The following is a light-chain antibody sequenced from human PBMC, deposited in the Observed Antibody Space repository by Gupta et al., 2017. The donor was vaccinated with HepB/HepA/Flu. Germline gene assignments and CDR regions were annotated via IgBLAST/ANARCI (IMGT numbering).Light chain of an antibody. J-gene: IGLJ2*01. CDR3: CSFAGSYTYVV. Sequence: QSALTQPRSVSGSPGQSVNIPCTGTSSDVGGYNFVSWYQQHPGKAPKLMIYDVNKRPSGVPDRFSGSKSGNTASLTISGLQAEDGADYYCCSFAGSYTYVVFGGGTKLTVL. V-gene: IGLV2-11*01. CDR1: SSDVGGYNF. CDR2: DVN.